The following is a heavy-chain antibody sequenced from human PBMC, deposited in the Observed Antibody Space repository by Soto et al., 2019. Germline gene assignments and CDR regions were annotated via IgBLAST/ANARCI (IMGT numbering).Heavy chain of an antibody. D-gene: IGHD2-21*02. CDR1: GYIFTNYY. V-gene: IGHV1-46*03. CDR2: INAGGGYT. CDR3: TRGGALVVVTAPFDL. Sequence: QVQLVQSGAEVKKPGASVKVSCKASGYIFTNYYMHWVRQAPGQGLEWMGTINAGGGYTTYAQRFQGRVTMTRDTSTSTVSMELSSLRYEDTALYYCTRGGALVVVTAPFDLWGRGTLVTVSS. J-gene: IGHJ5*02.